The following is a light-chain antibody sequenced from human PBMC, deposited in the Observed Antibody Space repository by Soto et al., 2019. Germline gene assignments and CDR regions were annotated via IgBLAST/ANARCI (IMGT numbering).Light chain of an antibody. J-gene: IGLJ3*02. CDR2: EVS. CDR3: SSYARRNTLL. Sequence: QSALTQPPSASGSPGQSVTISCTGTSSDVGNYNYVSWYQQHPGKAPKFMIYEVSKRPSGVPDRFSGSKSGNTASLTVSGLQAEDEADYFCSSYARRNTLLFGGGTQLTVL. CDR1: SSDVGNYNY. V-gene: IGLV2-8*01.